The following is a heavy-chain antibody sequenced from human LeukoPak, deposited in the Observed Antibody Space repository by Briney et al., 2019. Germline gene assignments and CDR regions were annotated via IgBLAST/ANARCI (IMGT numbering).Heavy chain of an antibody. V-gene: IGHV3-30*18. D-gene: IGHD3-16*01. Sequence: GGSLRLSCAASGFTFSSYGMHWVRQAPGKGLEWVAMTSFDGSYKNYADSVKGRFTISGDNSKNTLYLQMNSLRAEDTAVYYCAKDYVWGTLDPFYWGQGTLVTVSS. CDR2: TSFDGSYK. J-gene: IGHJ4*02. CDR3: AKDYVWGTLDPFY. CDR1: GFTFSSYG.